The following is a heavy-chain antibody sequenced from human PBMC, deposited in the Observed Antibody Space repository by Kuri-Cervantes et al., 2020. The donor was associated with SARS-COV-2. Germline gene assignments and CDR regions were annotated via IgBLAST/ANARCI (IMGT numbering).Heavy chain of an antibody. D-gene: IGHD6-6*01. J-gene: IGHJ4*02. V-gene: IGHV3-21*01. CDR1: GFTFSSYS. CDR3: ARGGYSSSSGHYFDY. CDR2: ISSSSSYI. Sequence: ETLSLTCAASGFTFSSYSMNWVRQAPGKGLEWVSSISSSSSYIYYADSVRGRFTISRDNAKNSLYLQMNNLRAEDTAVYYCARGGYSSSSGHYFDYWGQGTLVTVSS.